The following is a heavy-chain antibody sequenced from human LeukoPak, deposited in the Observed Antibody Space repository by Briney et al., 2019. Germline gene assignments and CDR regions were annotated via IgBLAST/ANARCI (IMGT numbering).Heavy chain of an antibody. CDR2: IGSSSTSI. Sequence: GRSLRLSCAASGFTFSSYSMNLVRQAPGKGLEWVSSIGSSSTSIYYAGSVKGRFTISRDNAKNSLYLQMNSLRAEDSAVYYCAREHSEAFDIWGQGTMVTVSS. V-gene: IGHV3-21*01. CDR3: AREHSEAFDI. J-gene: IGHJ3*02. D-gene: IGHD2-15*01. CDR1: GFTFSSYS.